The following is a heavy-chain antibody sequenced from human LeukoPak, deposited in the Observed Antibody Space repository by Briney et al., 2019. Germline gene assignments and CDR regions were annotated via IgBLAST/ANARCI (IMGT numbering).Heavy chain of an antibody. CDR3: ARGLQSDLYAYEY. J-gene: IGHJ4*01. CDR1: GFTVSSSY. V-gene: IGHV3-66*02. D-gene: IGHD2-21*01. CDR2: IYKDAVA. Sequence: GGSLRLSCAASGFTVSSSYMSWVRQAPGKGLEWVAVIYKDAVAFHADSVKGRFTISRDTSKNTLYLQMNSLRAEDTAVYHCARGLQSDLYAYEYWGQGSLVTVSS.